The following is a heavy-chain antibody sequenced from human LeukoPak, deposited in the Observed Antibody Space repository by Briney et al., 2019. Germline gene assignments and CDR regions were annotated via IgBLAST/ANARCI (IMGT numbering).Heavy chain of an antibody. Sequence: ASVKVSCKASGGTFSSYAISWVRQAPGQGLEWMGGIIPIFGTANYAQKFQGRVTITADKSTSTAYMELSSLRSEDTAVYYCARTATGSYYNYYYYYMDVWGKGTTVTVSS. CDR2: IIPIFGTA. J-gene: IGHJ6*03. D-gene: IGHD3-10*01. CDR3: ARTATGSYYNYYYYYMDV. CDR1: GGTFSSYA. V-gene: IGHV1-69*06.